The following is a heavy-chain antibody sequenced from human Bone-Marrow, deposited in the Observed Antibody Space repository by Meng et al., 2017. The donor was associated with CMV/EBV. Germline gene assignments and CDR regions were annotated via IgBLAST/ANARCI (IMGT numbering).Heavy chain of an antibody. Sequence: ASVKVSCKASAFSLSDFGVSWVRQVPGQGLEFMGWISDYNGNTYYAQKFQGRVTLTTDSSTSTAFMELRGLRSDDTAVYFCARGGMMWRSGIVVEPATAFDFWGQGPLVTVSS. CDR1: AFSLSDFG. CDR2: ISDYNGNT. CDR3: ARGGMMWRSGIVVEPATAFDF. D-gene: IGHD2-2*01. J-gene: IGHJ4*02. V-gene: IGHV1-18*01.